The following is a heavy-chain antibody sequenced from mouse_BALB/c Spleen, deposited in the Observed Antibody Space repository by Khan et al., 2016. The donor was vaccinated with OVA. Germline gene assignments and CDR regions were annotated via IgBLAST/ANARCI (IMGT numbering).Heavy chain of an antibody. J-gene: IGHJ2*01. CDR2: ISYSGST. Sequence: QLEESGPGLVKPPQSLSLTRTVTGYSITSGYGWNWIRQFPGNKLEWMGYISYSGSTNYNPSLKSRISITRDTSKNQFFLQLNSVTTEDTATYYCARTARIKYWGQGTTLTVSS. D-gene: IGHD1-2*01. CDR3: ARTARIKY. CDR1: GYSITSGYG. V-gene: IGHV3-2*02.